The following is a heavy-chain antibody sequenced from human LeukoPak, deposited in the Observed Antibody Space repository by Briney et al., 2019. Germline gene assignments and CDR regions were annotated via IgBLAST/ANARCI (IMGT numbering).Heavy chain of an antibody. Sequence: PGGSLRLSCVVSGFTVSGDYISWFRPAPEKGLEWVSTISHVGGTYYADSVRGRFTISRDNSKNTLYLQLNSLRAEDTAIYYCAKDRLSNGDPAGYWGQGTLVTVSS. CDR1: GFTVSGDY. CDR3: AKDRLSNGDPAGY. CDR2: ISHVGGT. V-gene: IGHV3-53*01. J-gene: IGHJ4*02. D-gene: IGHD4-17*01.